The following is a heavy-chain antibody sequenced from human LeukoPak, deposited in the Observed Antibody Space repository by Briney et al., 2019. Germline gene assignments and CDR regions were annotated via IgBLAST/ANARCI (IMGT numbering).Heavy chain of an antibody. V-gene: IGHV3-30*18. CDR1: GFTFSSYG. J-gene: IGHJ4*02. CDR2: ISYDGSNK. D-gene: IGHD6-13*01. CDR3: AKVGAAAVHAGDY. Sequence: GGSLRLSCAASGFTFSSYGKHWVRQAPGKGLEWVAVISYDGSNKYYADSVKGRFTISRDNSKNTLYLQMNSLRAEDTAVYYCAKVGAAAVHAGDYWGQGTLVTVSS.